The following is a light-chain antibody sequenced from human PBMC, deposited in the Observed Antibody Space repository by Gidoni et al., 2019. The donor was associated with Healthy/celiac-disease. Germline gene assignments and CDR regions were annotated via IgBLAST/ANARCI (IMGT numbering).Light chain of an antibody. CDR2: EVS. CDR1: SSDVGGYNY. J-gene: IGLJ1*01. Sequence: QSALTQPAYVSGSPGQSLTISCTGTSSDVGGYNYVSWDQQPPGKAPKLMIYEVSNRPSGVSNRFSGSKSGNTASLTISGLQAEDEADYYCSSYTSSSTQVFGTGTKVTVL. V-gene: IGLV2-14*01. CDR3: SSYTSSSTQV.